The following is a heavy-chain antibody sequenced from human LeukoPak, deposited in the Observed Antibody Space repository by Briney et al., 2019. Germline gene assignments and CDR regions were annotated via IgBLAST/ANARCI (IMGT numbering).Heavy chain of an antibody. D-gene: IGHD3-22*01. CDR1: GDSLSSGYY. V-gene: IGHV4-38-2*02. CDR3: ARYCDGSGSPRFDP. CDR2: IHHSGST. J-gene: IGHJ5*02. Sequence: SETLSLTCTVSGDSLSSGYYWGWIRQPPGRGLEWIGSIHHSGSTYYNPSLKSRVSISVDTSKNQFSLKLSSVPAADTAVHYCARYCDGSGSPRFDPWGQGTLVTVSS.